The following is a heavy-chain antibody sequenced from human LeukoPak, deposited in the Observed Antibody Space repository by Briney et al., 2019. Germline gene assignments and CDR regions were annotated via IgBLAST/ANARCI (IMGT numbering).Heavy chain of an antibody. CDR3: AREGLRYFDWFNDAFDI. D-gene: IGHD3-9*01. V-gene: IGHV3-11*04. J-gene: IGHJ3*02. CDR2: ISSSGTTI. Sequence: GGSLRLSCAASGFTFSDYYMSWIRQAPGKGLEWVSFISSSGTTISYADSVKGRFTISRDNAKNSLYLQMNLLRVEDTAVYYCAREGLRYFDWFNDAFDIWGQGTMVTVSS. CDR1: GFTFSDYY.